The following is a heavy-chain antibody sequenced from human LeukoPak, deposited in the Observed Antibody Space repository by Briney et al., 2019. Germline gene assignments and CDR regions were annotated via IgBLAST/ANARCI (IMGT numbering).Heavy chain of an antibody. Sequence: GGSLRFSCAAPGFIFSTYGMHWVRKAPGKGLDWVAFIRYDGSNKYYADSVKGRFTISRDNSKNTLYLQMNSLRADDTAVYYCAKEARDCRVGSCYSFYFDNWGQGSLVTVSS. D-gene: IGHD2-15*01. CDR2: IRYDGSNK. CDR3: AKEARDCRVGSCYSFYFDN. J-gene: IGHJ4*02. V-gene: IGHV3-30*02. CDR1: GFIFSTYG.